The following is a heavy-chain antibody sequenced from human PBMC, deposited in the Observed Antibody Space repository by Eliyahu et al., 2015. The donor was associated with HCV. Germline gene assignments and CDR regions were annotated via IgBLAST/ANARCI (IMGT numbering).Heavy chain of an antibody. Sequence: QVQLQESGPGLVKPSETLSLTCTVSGGSITTYYWSWIRKPPGKGLEWIGYIHYSGSTXNTPSLKSRVTISLDTSKNQFSLKLTSVTAADTAVYFCASGGGGIAVAGTGGWFDPWGQGTLVTVSS. CDR1: GGSITTYY. CDR3: ASGGGGIAVAGTGGWFDP. D-gene: IGHD6-19*01. CDR2: IHYSGST. J-gene: IGHJ5*02. V-gene: IGHV4-59*01.